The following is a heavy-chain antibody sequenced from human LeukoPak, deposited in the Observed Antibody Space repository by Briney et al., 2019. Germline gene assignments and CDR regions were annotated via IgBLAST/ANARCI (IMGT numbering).Heavy chain of an antibody. CDR1: GFTFSSYG. J-gene: IGHJ4*02. CDR2: ISSSSSYI. V-gene: IGHV3-21*01. D-gene: IGHD6-13*01. CDR3: ARLYSSSWYFDY. Sequence: GGSLRLSCAASGFTFSSYGMNWVRQAPGKGLEWVSSISSSSSYIYYVDSVKGRFTISRDNAKNSLYLQMNSLRAEDTAVYYCARLYSSSWYFDYWGQGTLVTVSS.